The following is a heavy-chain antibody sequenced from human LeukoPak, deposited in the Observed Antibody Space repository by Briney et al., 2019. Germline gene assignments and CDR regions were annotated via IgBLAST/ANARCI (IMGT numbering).Heavy chain of an antibody. D-gene: IGHD6-13*01. J-gene: IGHJ6*02. V-gene: IGHV3-9*01. Sequence: PGRSLRLSCAASGFTFDDYAMHWVRQPPGKGLEWVSGISWNSGSIGYADSVKGRFTISRDNAKNSLYLQMNSLRAEDTALYYCAKDTLAAAGRYYYYGMDVWGQGTTVTVSS. CDR2: ISWNSGSI. CDR1: GFTFDDYA. CDR3: AKDTLAAAGRYYYYGMDV.